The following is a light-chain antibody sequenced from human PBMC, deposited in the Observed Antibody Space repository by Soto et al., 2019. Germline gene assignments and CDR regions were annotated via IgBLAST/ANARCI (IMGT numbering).Light chain of an antibody. CDR1: QSVRNY. CDR2: DAS. J-gene: IGKJ2*01. CDR3: QQRSNWPPGYT. Sequence: EIVLTQSPATLSLSPGERATLSCRASQSVRNYLAWYQQKPGQAPRLLIYDASSRPTGIPARFSGSGSGTDFTLTISGLEPEDFAVYYCQQRSNWPPGYTFGQGTKLEIK. V-gene: IGKV3-11*01.